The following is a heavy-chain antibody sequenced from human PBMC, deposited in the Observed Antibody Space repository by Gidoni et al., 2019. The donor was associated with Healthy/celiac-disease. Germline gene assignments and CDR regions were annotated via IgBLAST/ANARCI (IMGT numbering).Heavy chain of an antibody. J-gene: IGHJ6*02. CDR3: AKDLITFGGDHYYGMDV. CDR1: GFTFDDYA. V-gene: IGHV3-43D*04. Sequence: EVQLVESGGVVVQPGGSLRLSCAASGFTFDDYAMHWVRQAPGKGLEWVSLISWDGGSTYYADSVKGRFTISRDNSKNSLYLQMNSLRAEDTALYYCAKDLITFGGDHYYGMDVWGQGTTVTVSS. D-gene: IGHD3-16*01. CDR2: ISWDGGST.